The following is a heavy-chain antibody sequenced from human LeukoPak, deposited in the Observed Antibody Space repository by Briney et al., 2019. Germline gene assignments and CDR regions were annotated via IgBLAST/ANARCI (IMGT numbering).Heavy chain of an antibody. CDR3: ARLMPGLSMDV. D-gene: IGHD2-8*01. Sequence: PSETLSLTCTVSGDSINTNIYYWGWIRQPPGKGLEWIGHVYYSGSTYSSPSLKGRVTILLDTSNNHFSLRLSSVTAADTAVYYCARLMPGLSMDVWGKGTTVTISS. CDR2: VYYSGST. V-gene: IGHV4-39*07. J-gene: IGHJ6*03. CDR1: GDSINTNIYY.